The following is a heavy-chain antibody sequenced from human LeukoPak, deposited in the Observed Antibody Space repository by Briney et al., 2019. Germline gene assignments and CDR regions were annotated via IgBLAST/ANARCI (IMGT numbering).Heavy chain of an antibody. CDR1: GFTFSSYG. V-gene: IGHV3-23*01. Sequence: QSGGSLRLSCAASGFTFSSYGMSWVRQAPGKGLEWVSAISGSGGSTYYADSVKGRFTLSRHNSKNTLYLQMNSLRAEHTAVYYCAKVRVRGSYTGVFDICGQGTMVTVSS. CDR2: ISGSGGST. D-gene: IGHD1-26*01. J-gene: IGHJ3*02. CDR3: AKVRVRGSYTGVFDI.